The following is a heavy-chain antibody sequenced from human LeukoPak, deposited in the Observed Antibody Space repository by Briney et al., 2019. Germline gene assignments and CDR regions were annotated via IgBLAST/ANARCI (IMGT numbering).Heavy chain of an antibody. CDR3: ARDNFWAVRGVMGY. CDR2: ISAYNGNT. J-gene: IGHJ4*02. Sequence: ASVKVSCKASGYTFTSYGISWVRQAPGQGLEWMGWISAYNGNTSYAQKLQGRVTMTTDTSTSTAYMELRSLRSDDTAVYYCARDNFWAVRGVMGYWGQGTLVTVSS. D-gene: IGHD3-10*01. V-gene: IGHV1-18*01. CDR1: GYTFTSYG.